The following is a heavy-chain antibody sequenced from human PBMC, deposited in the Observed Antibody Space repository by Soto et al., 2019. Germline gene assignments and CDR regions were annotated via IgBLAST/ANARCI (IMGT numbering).Heavy chain of an antibody. CDR1: GGSISSNSYY. V-gene: IGHV4-39*01. CDR3: ASMVRERDYYYYGMDV. D-gene: IGHD3-10*01. J-gene: IGHJ6*02. CDR2: IYYSGST. Sequence: LSLTCTVSGGSISSNSYYWGWIRQPPGKGLEWIGSIYYSGSTYYNPSLKSRVTISVDTSKNQFSLKLSSVTAADTAVYYCASMVRERDYYYYGMDVWGQGTTVTVSS.